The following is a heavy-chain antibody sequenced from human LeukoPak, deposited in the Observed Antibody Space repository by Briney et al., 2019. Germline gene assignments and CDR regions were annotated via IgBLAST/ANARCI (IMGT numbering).Heavy chain of an antibody. CDR1: GFTFSSYG. CDR3: AKGLATSYSYGLDY. CDR2: IRYDGSNK. Sequence: PGGSLRLSCAASGFTFSSYGMHWVRQAPGKGLEWVAFIRYDGSNKYYADSVTGRFTISRDNSKNTQYLQMNSLRAEDTAVYYCAKGLATSYSYGLDYWGQGTLVTVSS. J-gene: IGHJ4*02. V-gene: IGHV3-30*02. D-gene: IGHD5-18*01.